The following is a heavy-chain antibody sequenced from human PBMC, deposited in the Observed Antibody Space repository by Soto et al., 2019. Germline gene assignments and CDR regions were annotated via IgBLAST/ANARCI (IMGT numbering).Heavy chain of an antibody. CDR3: ARVPDWLLSTRYYYGMDV. CDR2: INHSGST. Sequence: PSETLSLTCAVYGGSFSGYYWSWIRQPSGKGLEWIGEINHSGSTNYNPSLKSRVTISVDTSKNQFSLKLSSVTAADTAVYYCARVPDWLLSTRYYYGMDVWGQGTTVTVSS. D-gene: IGHD3-9*01. V-gene: IGHV4-34*01. J-gene: IGHJ6*02. CDR1: GGSFSGYY.